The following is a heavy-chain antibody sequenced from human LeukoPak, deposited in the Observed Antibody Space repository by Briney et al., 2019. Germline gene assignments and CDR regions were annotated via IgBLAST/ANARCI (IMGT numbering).Heavy chain of an antibody. D-gene: IGHD1-26*01. Sequence: GGSLRLSCAASGFTFRSYWMHWVRQAPGKGRVWVSRISSDGSSTIYADSVKGRFTMSRENAYNTLYLQMNSLRGEDTAVYYCARQWELPGAYYVDVWGKGTTVTVSS. CDR2: ISSDGSST. CDR1: GFTFRSYW. V-gene: IGHV3-74*01. J-gene: IGHJ6*03. CDR3: ARQWELPGAYYVDV.